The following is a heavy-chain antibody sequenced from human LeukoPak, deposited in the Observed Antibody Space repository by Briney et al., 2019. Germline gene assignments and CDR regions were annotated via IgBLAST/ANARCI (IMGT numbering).Heavy chain of an antibody. D-gene: IGHD3-10*01. CDR3: ARGRQYYYGSGSYNDY. Sequence: PGGSLRLSCAASGFTFSSYAMHWVRQAPGKGLEYVSAISSNGGSTYYANSVKGRFAISRDNSKNTLYLQMGSLRAEDMAVYYCARGRQYYYGSGSYNDYWGQGTLVTVPS. J-gene: IGHJ4*02. V-gene: IGHV3-64*01. CDR2: ISSNGGST. CDR1: GFTFSSYA.